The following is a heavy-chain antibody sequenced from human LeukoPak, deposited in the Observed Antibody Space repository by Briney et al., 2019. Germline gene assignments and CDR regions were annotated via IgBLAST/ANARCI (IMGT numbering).Heavy chain of an antibody. D-gene: IGHD5-18*01. Sequence: SETLSLTRTVSGGSISSSSYYWGWIRQPPGKGLEWIGSIYYSGSTYYNPSLKSRVTISVDTSKNQFSLKLSSVTAADTAVYYCARQSGGYSYGAPDYWGQGTLVTVSS. CDR2: IYYSGST. CDR1: GGSISSSSYY. CDR3: ARQSGGYSYGAPDY. V-gene: IGHV4-39*01. J-gene: IGHJ4*02.